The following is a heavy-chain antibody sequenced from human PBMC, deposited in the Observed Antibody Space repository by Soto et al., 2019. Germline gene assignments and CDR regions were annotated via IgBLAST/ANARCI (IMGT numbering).Heavy chain of an antibody. J-gene: IGHJ3*02. CDR3: ARPRRPYCGGDCYAFDI. V-gene: IGHV3-33*01. CDR1: GFTFSSYG. CDR2: IWYDGSNK. D-gene: IGHD2-21*02. Sequence: QVQLVESGGGVVQPGRSLRLSCAASGFTFSSYGMHWVRQAPGKGLEWVAVIWYDGSNKYYADSVKGRFTISRDNPKNTLYLQMNSLSAEDTAVYYCARPRRPYCGGDCYAFDIWGQGTMVTVSS.